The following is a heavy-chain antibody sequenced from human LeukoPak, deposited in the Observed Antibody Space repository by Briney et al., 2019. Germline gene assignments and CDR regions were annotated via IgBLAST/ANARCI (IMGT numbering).Heavy chain of an antibody. V-gene: IGHV3-23*01. CDR1: GFTFSNYA. D-gene: IGHD3-3*02. CDR2: ISDSGGST. CDR3: AIISYDY. J-gene: IGHJ4*02. Sequence: GGPLRLSCAASGFTFSNYAISWVRQAPGKGLEWVSSISDSGGSTYYADSVKGRFTISRDNSKNTLYLQMNSLRAEDTAVYYCAIISYDYWGQGTLVTVSS.